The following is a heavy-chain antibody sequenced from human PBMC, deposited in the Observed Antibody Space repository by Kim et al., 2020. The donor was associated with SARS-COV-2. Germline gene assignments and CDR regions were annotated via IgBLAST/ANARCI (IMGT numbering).Heavy chain of an antibody. D-gene: IGHD5-18*01. V-gene: IGHV4-39*01. CDR3: ARHKSIGTAMVTAPFDY. J-gene: IGHJ4*02. Sequence: LKRRVTISVDTSKNQFSLKLSSVTAADTAVYYCARHKSIGTAMVTAPFDYWGQGTLVTVSS.